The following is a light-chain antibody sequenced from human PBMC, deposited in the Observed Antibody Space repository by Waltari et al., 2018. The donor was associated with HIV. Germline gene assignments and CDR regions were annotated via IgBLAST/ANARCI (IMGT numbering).Light chain of an antibody. CDR3: AAWDENLNGL. J-gene: IGLJ3*02. Sequence: QSVLTQPPSASGTPGQRVTISCSGSSSNIGTNTVHWYQHLPGSSPKLLIYSNIHRPSGLPDRFSASKSGTSASLAISGLRSEDEAEYYCAAWDENLNGLFGGGTKLTVL. CDR1: SSNIGTNT. V-gene: IGLV1-44*01. CDR2: SNI.